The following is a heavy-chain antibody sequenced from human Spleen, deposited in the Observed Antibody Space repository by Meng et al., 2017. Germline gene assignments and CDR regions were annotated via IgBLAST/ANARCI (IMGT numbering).Heavy chain of an antibody. J-gene: IGHJ5*02. D-gene: IGHD3-9*01. CDR2: ISYNGST. Sequence: SETLSLTCNVSGDSVNSGTYYWNWIRQAPGKGLEFIGHISYNGSTMYNPSLKSRVAMSVDTSKNQVSLRLTSVTASDTAVYYCARSIAIVSTGLKTWGQGTLVTVSS. CDR1: GDSVNSGTYY. V-gene: IGHV4-61*01. CDR3: ARSIAIVSTGLKT.